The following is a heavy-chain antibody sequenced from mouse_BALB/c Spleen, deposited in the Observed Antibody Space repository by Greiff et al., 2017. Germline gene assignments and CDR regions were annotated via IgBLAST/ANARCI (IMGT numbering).Heavy chain of an antibody. D-gene: IGHD2-1*01. J-gene: IGHJ3*01. CDR1: GFSLTSYG. CDR3: AGDERWGNYFAWFAY. CDR2: IWAGGST. Sequence: QVQLQQSGPGLVAPSQSLSITCTVSGFSLTSYGVHWVRQPPGKGLEWLGVIWAGGSTNYNSALMSRLSISKDNSKSQVFLKMNSLQTDDTAMYSCAGDERWGNYFAWFAYWGQGTLVTVSA. V-gene: IGHV2-9*02.